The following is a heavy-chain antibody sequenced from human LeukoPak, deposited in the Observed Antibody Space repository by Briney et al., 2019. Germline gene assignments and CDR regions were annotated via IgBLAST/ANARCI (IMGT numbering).Heavy chain of an antibody. V-gene: IGHV4-34*01. CDR3: ARCVGLRFLDHYYYMDV. CDR1: GGSFSGYY. CDR2: INHSGST. D-gene: IGHD3-3*01. J-gene: IGHJ6*03. Sequence: PSETLSLTCAVYGGSFSGYYWSWIRQPPGKGLEWIGEINHSGSTNYNPSLKSRVTISVDTSKNQFSLKLSSVTAADTAVYYCARCVGLRFLDHYYYMDVWGKGTTVTVSS.